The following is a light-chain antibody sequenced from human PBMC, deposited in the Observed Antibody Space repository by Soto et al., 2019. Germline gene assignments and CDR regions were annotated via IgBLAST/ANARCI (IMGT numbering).Light chain of an antibody. CDR3: QQYNNWPWT. J-gene: IGKJ1*01. Sequence: IEMPQSPATLSVSPGERATLSCRASQSAGSNLAWYQQKPGQAPRHLIYAASTRATGIPARFSGSGSGTEFTLTISSLQSEDFAVYYCQQYNNWPWTFGQGTKVDIK. V-gene: IGKV3-15*01. CDR1: QSAGSN. CDR2: AAS.